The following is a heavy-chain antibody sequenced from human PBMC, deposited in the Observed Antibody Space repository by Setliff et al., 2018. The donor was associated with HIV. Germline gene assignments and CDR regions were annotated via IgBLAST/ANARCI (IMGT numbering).Heavy chain of an antibody. J-gene: IGHJ6*03. V-gene: IGHV4-39*07. CDR2: IYSTGSGRT. CDR1: GGSVTSSTYY. Sequence: SETLSLTCTVSGGSVTSSTYYWGWIRQPPGKGPEWIGNIYSTGSGRTYYSPSLKSRVTVSVDTSKNQFSLKLSSVTAADTAVYYCAREGYGDKRERYFYYMDVWGKGTTVTVSS. D-gene: IGHD4-17*01. CDR3: AREGYGDKRERYFYYMDV.